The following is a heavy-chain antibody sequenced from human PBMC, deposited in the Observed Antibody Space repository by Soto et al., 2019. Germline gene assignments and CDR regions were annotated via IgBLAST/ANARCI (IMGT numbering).Heavy chain of an antibody. CDR3: TTAGQLLRYYYYGMDV. CDR1: GFTFSNAW. V-gene: IGHV3-15*01. CDR2: IKSKTDGGTT. J-gene: IGHJ6*02. D-gene: IGHD2-2*01. Sequence: PGGSLRLSCAASGFTFSNAWMSWVRQAPGKGLEWVGRIKSKTDGGTTDYAAPVKGRLTISRDDSKNTLYLQMNSLKTEDTAVYYCTTAGQLLRYYYYGMDVWGQGTTVTAP.